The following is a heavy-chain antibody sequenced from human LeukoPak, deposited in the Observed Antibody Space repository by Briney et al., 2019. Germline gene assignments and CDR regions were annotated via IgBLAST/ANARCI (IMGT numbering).Heavy chain of an antibody. V-gene: IGHV3-48*04. J-gene: IGHJ6*03. Sequence: GGSLRLSCAASGFTFSSYGMNWVRQAPGKGLEWVSYISSSGSTIYYADSVKGRFTISRDNAKNSLYLQMNSLRAEDTAVYYCARGMVRGVISFGYYYMDVWGKGTTVTVSS. D-gene: IGHD3-10*01. CDR2: ISSSGSTI. CDR1: GFTFSSYG. CDR3: ARGMVRGVISFGYYYMDV.